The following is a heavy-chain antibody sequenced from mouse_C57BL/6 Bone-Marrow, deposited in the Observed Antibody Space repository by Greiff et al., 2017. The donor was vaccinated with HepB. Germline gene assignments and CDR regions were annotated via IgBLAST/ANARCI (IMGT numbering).Heavy chain of an antibody. Sequence: EVMLVESGGGLVKPGGSLKLSCAASGFTFSDYGMHWVRQAPEKGLEWVAYISSGSSTIYYADTVKGRFTISRDNANNTLFLQMTRLRSEDTAMYYCASGIVTTRAPMDYWGQGTSVTVSS. D-gene: IGHD2-12*01. V-gene: IGHV5-17*01. J-gene: IGHJ4*01. CDR3: ASGIVTTRAPMDY. CDR1: GFTFSDYG. CDR2: ISSGSSTI.